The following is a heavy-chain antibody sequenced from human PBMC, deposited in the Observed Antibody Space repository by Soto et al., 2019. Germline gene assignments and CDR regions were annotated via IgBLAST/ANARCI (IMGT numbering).Heavy chain of an antibody. J-gene: IGHJ4*02. CDR3: TIVRVADSALDH. D-gene: IGHD3-10*02. V-gene: IGHV3-30*02. CDR1: GFIFSNNG. CDR2: MSYDGSDT. Sequence: GSLRLSCVGSGFIFSNNGMHWVRQTPGKGLEWVAFMSYDGSDTFYADSVRGRFTISRDNSKNTLFLHMSNLRAEDTAMYYCTIVRVADSALDHWGQGTLVTVSS.